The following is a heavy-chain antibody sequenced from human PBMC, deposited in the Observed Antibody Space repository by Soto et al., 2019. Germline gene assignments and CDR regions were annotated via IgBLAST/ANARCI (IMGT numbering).Heavy chain of an antibody. CDR2: ISSSSSYI. V-gene: IGHV3-21*01. CDR1: GFTFSSYS. Sequence: EVQLVESGGGLVKPGGSLRLSCAASGFTFSSYSMNWVRQAPGKGLEWVSFISSSSSYIYYADSVKGRFTISRDNAKKSLYLQMNSLRAEDTAVYYCARNVRSYGHAFDYWGQGTLGTVSS. D-gene: IGHD5-18*01. J-gene: IGHJ4*02. CDR3: ARNVRSYGHAFDY.